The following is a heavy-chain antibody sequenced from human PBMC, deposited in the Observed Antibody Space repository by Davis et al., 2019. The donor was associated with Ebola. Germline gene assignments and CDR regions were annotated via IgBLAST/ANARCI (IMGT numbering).Heavy chain of an antibody. CDR2: MNPNSGNT. J-gene: IGHJ5*02. V-gene: IGHV1-8*01. D-gene: IGHD6-13*01. Sequence: AASVKVSCKASGYTFTSYDINWVRQATGQGLEWMGWMNPNSGNTGYAQKFQSRVTMTRNTSINTAYMELSSLRSEDTAVYYCARGGSSWFLGNWFDPWGQETLVTVSS. CDR1: GYTFTSYD. CDR3: ARGGSSWFLGNWFDP.